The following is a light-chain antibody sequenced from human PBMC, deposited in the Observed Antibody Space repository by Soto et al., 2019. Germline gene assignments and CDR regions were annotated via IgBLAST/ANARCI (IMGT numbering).Light chain of an antibody. CDR3: ISYSSTTAL. CDR2: EVS. Sequence: QYALTQPASVSGSPGQSITISCSGISPDFGVSWYQHFPGKGPKLPIFEVSNRPSGVSARFSGSKSGNVAFLTISGLQTEDECLYHCISYSSTTALFGGGTKVTVL. CDR1: SPDFGV. J-gene: IGLJ2*01. V-gene: IGLV2-14*01.